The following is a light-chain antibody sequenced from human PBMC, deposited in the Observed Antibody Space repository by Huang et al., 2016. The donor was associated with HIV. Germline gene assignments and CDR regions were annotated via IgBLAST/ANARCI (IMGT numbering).Light chain of an antibody. Sequence: EIVLTQSPGTLSLSPGERATLSCRASQSVSSSYLAWYRQKPGQAPRLLIYDASSRATGIPDRFSGSGSGTDFTLTISRLEPEDFAVYYCQQFGSFFGGGTKVEIK. J-gene: IGKJ4*01. V-gene: IGKV3-20*01. CDR1: QSVSSSY. CDR2: DAS. CDR3: QQFGSF.